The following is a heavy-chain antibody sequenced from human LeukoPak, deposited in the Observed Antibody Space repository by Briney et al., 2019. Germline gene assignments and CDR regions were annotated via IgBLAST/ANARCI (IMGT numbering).Heavy chain of an antibody. Sequence: PGGSLRLSCTASGFTFRNYAMSWVRRAPGKGLEWVSAISGSGGATDYADSVKGRFTVSKDISKNTWYLQMNSLRAEDTAVYYCAKAVRELLFPDYFDYWGQGILVTVSS. CDR2: ISGSGGAT. CDR1: GFTFRNYA. V-gene: IGHV3-23*01. D-gene: IGHD1-26*01. CDR3: AKAVRELLFPDYFDY. J-gene: IGHJ4*02.